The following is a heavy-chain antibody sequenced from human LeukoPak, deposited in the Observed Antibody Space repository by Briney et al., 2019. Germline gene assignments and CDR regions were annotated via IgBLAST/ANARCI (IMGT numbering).Heavy chain of an antibody. CDR3: ARELPSGFCSGGSCYFDY. V-gene: IGHV1-8*01. CDR2: MNPNSGNT. Sequence: GASVKVSCKASGYTFTSYDINWVRQATGQGLEWMGWMNPNSGNTGYAQKFQGRVTMTRNTSISTAYMELSSLRSEDTAVYYCARELPSGFCSGGSCYFDYWGQGTLVTVSS. D-gene: IGHD2-15*01. J-gene: IGHJ4*02. CDR1: GYTFTSYD.